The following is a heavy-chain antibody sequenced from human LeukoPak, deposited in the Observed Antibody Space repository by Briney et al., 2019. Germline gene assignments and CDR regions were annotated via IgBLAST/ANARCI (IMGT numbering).Heavy chain of an antibody. CDR1: GGSFSTYY. V-gene: IGHV4-39*07. D-gene: IGHD6-13*01. Sequence: PSETLSLTCTVSGGSFSTYYWSWIRQPPGKGLEWIESIYYTGSTYYNPSLKSRVTISVDTSKNQFSLKLSSVTAADTAVYYCARFGAAADMYYFDYWGQGTLVTVSS. CDR3: ARFGAAADMYYFDY. CDR2: IYYTGST. J-gene: IGHJ4*02.